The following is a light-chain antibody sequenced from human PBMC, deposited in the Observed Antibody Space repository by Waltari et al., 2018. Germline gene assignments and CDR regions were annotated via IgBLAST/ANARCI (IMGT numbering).Light chain of an antibody. V-gene: IGKV1-39*01. Sequence: IQMTQPPPSLSASVGDRLTITCRASQSISSYLNWYQQKPGKAPKLLIYAASSLQSGVPSRFSGSGSGTDFTLTISSLQPEDFATYYCQQSYSTPYTFGQGTKLEIK. J-gene: IGKJ2*01. CDR1: QSISSY. CDR3: QQSYSTPYT. CDR2: AAS.